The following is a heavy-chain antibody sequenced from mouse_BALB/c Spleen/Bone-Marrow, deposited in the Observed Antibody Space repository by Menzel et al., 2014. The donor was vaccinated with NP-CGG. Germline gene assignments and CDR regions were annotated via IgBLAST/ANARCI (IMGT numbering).Heavy chain of an antibody. CDR3: ARDYANTAWFAS. Sequence: VQLQQSGAELVKPGASVKLSCTPSGFNIKDTHMHWVKQRPEQGLEWIGRIDPANGNTKYDPNFQGKATITADTSSNTASLQLSSLTSGDTAVYYCARDYANTAWFASWGQGTLVTVS. D-gene: IGHD1-1*01. V-gene: IGHV14-3*02. CDR2: IDPANGNT. J-gene: IGHJ3*01. CDR1: GFNIKDTH.